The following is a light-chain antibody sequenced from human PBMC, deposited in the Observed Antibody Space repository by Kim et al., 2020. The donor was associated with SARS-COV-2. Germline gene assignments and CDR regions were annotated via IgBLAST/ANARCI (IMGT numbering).Light chain of an antibody. J-gene: IGKJ2*01. CDR1: ENSCTW. CDR2: LAS. Sequence: SSVGDRVTITWRASENSCTWLAWYQQKPGRAPSLLIYLASTLESGVPSRFSGTGSGTEFSLSITSLQPDDFATYYCQHYSRFPYTFGQGTKLEI. CDR3: QHYSRFPYT. V-gene: IGKV1-5*03.